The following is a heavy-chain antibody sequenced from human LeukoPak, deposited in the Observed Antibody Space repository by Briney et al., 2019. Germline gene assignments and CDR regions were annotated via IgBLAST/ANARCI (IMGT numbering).Heavy chain of an antibody. J-gene: IGHJ6*02. CDR2: INHSGST. D-gene: IGHD3-3*01. Sequence: SSETLSLTCAVYGGSFSGYYWSWIRQPPGKGLEWIGEINHSGSTNYNPSLKSRVTISVDTSKNQFSLKLSSVTAADTAVYYCARGLGVFGVVTSLFYYYYGMDVWGQGTTVTVSS. CDR3: ARGLGVFGVVTSLFYYYYGMDV. CDR1: GGSFSGYY. V-gene: IGHV4-34*01.